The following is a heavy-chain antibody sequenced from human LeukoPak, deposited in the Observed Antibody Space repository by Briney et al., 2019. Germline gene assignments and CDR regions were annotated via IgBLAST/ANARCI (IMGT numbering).Heavy chain of an antibody. V-gene: IGHV4-34*01. CDR3: ARVQTIADAFDI. CDR2: INHSGST. Sequence: PSETLSLTCAVYGGSFSGYYWSWIRQPPGKGLEWIGEINHSGSTNYNPSLKSRVTISVDTSKNQFSLKLSSVTAADTAVYYCARVQTIADAFDIWGQGTMVTVSS. D-gene: IGHD4/OR15-4a*01. CDR1: GGSFSGYY. J-gene: IGHJ3*02.